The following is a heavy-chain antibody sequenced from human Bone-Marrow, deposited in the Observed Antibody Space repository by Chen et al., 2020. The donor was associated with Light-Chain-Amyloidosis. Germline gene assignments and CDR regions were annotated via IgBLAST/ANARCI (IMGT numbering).Heavy chain of an antibody. CDR1: GYTFPNYW. Sequence: EVQLEQSGPEVKKPGESLKISCKGSGYTFPNYWIGWVRQMPGKGLEWMGVIYPDDSDARYSPSFEGQVTISADKSITTAYLQWRSLKASDTAMYYGARRRDGDNFDYWGQGTLVTVSS. CDR3: ARRRDGDNFDY. J-gene: IGHJ4*02. V-gene: IGHV5-51*01. CDR2: IYPDDSDA.